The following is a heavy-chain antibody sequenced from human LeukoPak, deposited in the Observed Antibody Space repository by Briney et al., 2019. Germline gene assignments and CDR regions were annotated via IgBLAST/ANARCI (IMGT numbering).Heavy chain of an antibody. CDR3: ARGTFDP. CDR2: IHPTSGDT. Sequence: ASVKVSCMASGYTFTDHHMHWVRQAPGQGLEWMGWIHPTSGDTKYAQKFQGRVTMTRDTSISTAYMQLSRLISDDTAVYYCARGTFDPWGQGTLVTVSS. CDR1: GYTFTDHH. J-gene: IGHJ5*02. V-gene: IGHV1-2*02.